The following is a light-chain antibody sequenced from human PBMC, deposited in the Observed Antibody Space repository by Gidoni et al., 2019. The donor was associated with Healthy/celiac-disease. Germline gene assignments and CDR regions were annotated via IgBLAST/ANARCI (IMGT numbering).Light chain of an antibody. CDR2: LGS. CDR1: PSLLHSNGYNY. V-gene: IGKV2-28*01. Sequence: DIVMTQSPLSLPVTPGEPASISCRSSPSLLHSNGYNYLDWYLQKPGQSPQLLIYLGSNRASGVPDRFSGSGSGTDFTLKISRVEAEDVGVYYCMQALQIAWTFGQGTKVEIK. J-gene: IGKJ1*01. CDR3: MQALQIAWT.